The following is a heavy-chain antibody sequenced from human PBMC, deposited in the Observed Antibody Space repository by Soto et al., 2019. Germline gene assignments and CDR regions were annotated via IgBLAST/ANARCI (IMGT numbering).Heavy chain of an antibody. J-gene: IGHJ5*02. CDR2: ITSKSTTI. D-gene: IGHD3-16*01. CDR1: GFTFTSYS. CDR3: AREMGACSDSSCYPGPYDS. Sequence: PGGSLRLSCAASGFTFTSYSMNWVRQAPGQGLEWVSYITSKSTTIKYADSVKGRFTASRDNAKNSLYLQLNSLRDEDTAVYYCAREMGACSDSSCYPGPYDSWGQGTLVTSPQ. V-gene: IGHV3-48*02.